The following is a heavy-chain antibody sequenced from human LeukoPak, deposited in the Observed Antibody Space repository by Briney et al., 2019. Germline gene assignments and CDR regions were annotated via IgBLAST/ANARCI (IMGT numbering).Heavy chain of an antibody. J-gene: IGHJ4*02. CDR2: ISSSGSTI. V-gene: IGHV3-48*03. CDR1: GFTFSSYE. D-gene: IGHD2-8*01. Sequence: AGGSLRLSCAASGFTFSSYEMNWVRQAPGKGLEWVSYISSSGSTIYYADSVKGRFTISRDNAKNSLYLQMNSLRAEDTAVYYCASPRVGYCTNGLCYSRRYFDYWGQGTLVIVSS. CDR3: ASPRVGYCTNGLCYSRRYFDY.